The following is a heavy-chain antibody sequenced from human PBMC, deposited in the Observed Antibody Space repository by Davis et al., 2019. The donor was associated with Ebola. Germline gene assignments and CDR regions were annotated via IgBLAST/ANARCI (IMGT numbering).Heavy chain of an antibody. CDR1: GFTFSSYS. CDR3: ARGTFGVVMGFDY. J-gene: IGHJ4*02. V-gene: IGHV3-48*01. D-gene: IGHD3-3*01. Sequence: GESLKISCAASGFTFSSYSMNWVRQAPGKGLEWVSYISSSSSTIYYADSVKGRFTISRENAKNSLYLQMNSLRAEETAVYYCARGTFGVVMGFDYWGQGTLVTVSS. CDR2: ISSSSSTI.